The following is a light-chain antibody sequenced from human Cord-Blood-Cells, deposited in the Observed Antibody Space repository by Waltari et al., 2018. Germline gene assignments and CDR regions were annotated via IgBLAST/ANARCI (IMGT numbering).Light chain of an antibody. V-gene: IGKV1-39*01. CDR3: QQSYSTLFT. J-gene: IGKJ3*01. CDR1: QSISSY. CDR2: AAS. Sequence: DIQMTQSPSSLSASVGDRVTITCRASQSISSYLNWYQQKPGKAPKLLIYAASSLQSGVPSRFSCIGAVTDFTLTISSLQPEDFSTYYCQQSYSTLFTFVPGTKLDIK.